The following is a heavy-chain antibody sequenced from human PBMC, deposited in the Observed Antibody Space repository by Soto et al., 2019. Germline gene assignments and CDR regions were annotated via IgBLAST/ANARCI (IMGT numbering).Heavy chain of an antibody. V-gene: IGHV3-30*18. CDR2: ISYDGSNK. CDR1: GFTFSSYG. Sequence: QVQLVESGGGVVQPGRSLRLSCAASGFTFSSYGMHWVRQAPGKGLEWVAVISYDGSNKYYADSVKGRFTISRANSKNTLYVQMNSLRAEDTAVYYCAKDPDYYGSGSYYNWGQGTLVTVS. D-gene: IGHD3-10*01. CDR3: AKDPDYYGSGSYYN. J-gene: IGHJ4*02.